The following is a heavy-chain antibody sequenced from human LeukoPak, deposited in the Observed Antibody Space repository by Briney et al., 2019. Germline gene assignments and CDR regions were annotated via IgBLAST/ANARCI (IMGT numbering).Heavy chain of an antibody. J-gene: IGHJ4*02. D-gene: IGHD6-19*01. CDR2: ISGSGGST. CDR1: GFTFSSYA. CDR3: AKDLDSGWYWRGYFDY. Sequence: PGGSLRLSCAASGFTFSSYAMSWVRQAPGKGLEWVSAISGSGGSTYYADSLKGRFTISRDNSKNTLYLQMNSLRAEDTAVYYCAKDLDSGWYWRGYFDYWGQGTLVTVSS. V-gene: IGHV3-23*01.